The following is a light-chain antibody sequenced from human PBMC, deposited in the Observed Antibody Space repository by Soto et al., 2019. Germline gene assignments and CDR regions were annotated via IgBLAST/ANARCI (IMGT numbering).Light chain of an antibody. CDR2: EVT. CDR1: SGDVGRYNY. Sequence: QSALTQPPSASGSPGQSVSISCTGTSGDVGRYNYVAWYQQHPGKAPKLMIYEVTKRPSGVPRRFSGSKSGNTASLTVSGLQAVDEADYYCSSYSDTNICVFGTGTKVTVL. V-gene: IGLV2-8*01. CDR3: SSYSDTNICV. J-gene: IGLJ1*01.